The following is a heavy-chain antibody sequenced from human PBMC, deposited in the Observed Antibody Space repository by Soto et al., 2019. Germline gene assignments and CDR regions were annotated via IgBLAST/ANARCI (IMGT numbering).Heavy chain of an antibody. CDR3: ARDCRYSYGYFYYYYYMEV. CDR1: GFTFSSYW. CDR2: INSDGSST. J-gene: IGHJ6*03. V-gene: IGHV3-74*01. D-gene: IGHD5-18*01. Sequence: GGSLRLSCAASGFTFSSYWMHWVRQAPGKGLVWVSRINSDGSSTSYADSVKGRFTISRDNAKNTLYLQMNSLRAEDTAVYYCARDCRYSYGYFYYYYYMEVWGKGTTVPVSS.